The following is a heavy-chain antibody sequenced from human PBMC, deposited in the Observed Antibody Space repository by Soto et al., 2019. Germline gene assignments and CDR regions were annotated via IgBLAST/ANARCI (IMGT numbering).Heavy chain of an antibody. D-gene: IGHD2-15*01. CDR3: ARAPAKGWTHSISLYYYYYGMDV. J-gene: IGHJ6*02. Sequence: ASVKVSCKASGYTFTSYGISWVRQAPGQGLEWMGWISAYNGNTNYAQKLQGRVTMTTDTSTSTAYMELRSLRSDDTAVYYCARAPAKGWTHSISLYYYYYGMDVWGQGTTVTVSS. V-gene: IGHV1-18*01. CDR1: GYTFTSYG. CDR2: ISAYNGNT.